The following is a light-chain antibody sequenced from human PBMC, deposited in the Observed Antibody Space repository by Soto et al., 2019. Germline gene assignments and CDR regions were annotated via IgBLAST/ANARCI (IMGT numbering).Light chain of an antibody. V-gene: IGLV2-8*01. CDR2: GVT. CDR1: SSDVGGFDW. Sequence: SVLTQPPSASGSPGQSVTISCTGSSSDVGGFDWVSWYQQHPGKVPKLMIYGVTKRPSGVPDRFSGSKSGNTASLTVSGLQAEDEADSYCCSYAGTRAVFGTGTKVTVL. CDR3: CSYAGTRAV. J-gene: IGLJ1*01.